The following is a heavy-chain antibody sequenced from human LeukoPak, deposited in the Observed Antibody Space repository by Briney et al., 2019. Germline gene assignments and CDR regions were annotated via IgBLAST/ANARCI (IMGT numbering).Heavy chain of an antibody. CDR2: ISYDGSNK. CDR1: GFTFSNYW. V-gene: IGHV3-30-3*01. D-gene: IGHD2-15*01. CDR3: ARAPGHSIVVVVAATLDY. J-gene: IGHJ4*02. Sequence: GGSLRLSCAASGFTFSNYWMSWVRQAPGKGLEWVAVISYDGSNKYYADSVKGRFTISRDNSKNTLYLQMNSLRAEDTAVYYCARAPGHSIVVVVAATLDYWGQGTLVTVSS.